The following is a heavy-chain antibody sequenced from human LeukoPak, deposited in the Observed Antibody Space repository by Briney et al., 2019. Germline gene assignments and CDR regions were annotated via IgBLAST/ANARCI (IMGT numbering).Heavy chain of an antibody. D-gene: IGHD3-9*01. CDR2: ISGSGGST. Sequence: GGSLRLSCAASGVTFSSYAMTWVRQALGKGLEWVSGISGSGGSTYYADSVKGRFTISRDNSKNTLYLQMNSLRAEDTALYYCAKDYDHCDILTGLFDYWGQGTLVTVSS. J-gene: IGHJ4*02. CDR1: GVTFSSYA. V-gene: IGHV3-23*01. CDR3: AKDYDHCDILTGLFDY.